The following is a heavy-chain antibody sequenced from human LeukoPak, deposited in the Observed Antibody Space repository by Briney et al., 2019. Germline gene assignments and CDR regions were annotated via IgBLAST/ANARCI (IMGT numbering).Heavy chain of an antibody. V-gene: IGHV4-39*01. J-gene: IGHJ4*02. CDR3: ARLGDIVATIGGGFDY. D-gene: IGHD5-12*01. Sequence: PSETLSLTCTVSGGSISSSSYYWGWLRQPPGKGLEWIASIDYSGSTYYNPSLKSRVTISVDTSKNQFSLKLSSVTAADTAVYYCARLGDIVATIGGGFDYWGQGTLVTVSS. CDR2: IDYSGST. CDR1: GGSISSSSYY.